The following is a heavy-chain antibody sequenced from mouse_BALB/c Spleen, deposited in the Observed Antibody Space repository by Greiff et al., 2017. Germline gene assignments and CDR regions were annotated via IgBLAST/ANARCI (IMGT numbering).Heavy chain of an antibody. J-gene: IGHJ4*01. Sequence: EVQGVESGGGLVQPGGSLRLSCATSGFTFTDYYMSWVRQPPGKALEWLGFIRNKANGYTTEYSASVKGRFTISRDNSQSILYLQMNTLRAEDSATYYCARDKGDRYEDAMDYWGQGTSVTVSS. V-gene: IGHV7-3*02. CDR3: ARDKGDRYEDAMDY. D-gene: IGHD2-14*01. CDR1: GFTFTDYY. CDR2: IRNKANGYTT.